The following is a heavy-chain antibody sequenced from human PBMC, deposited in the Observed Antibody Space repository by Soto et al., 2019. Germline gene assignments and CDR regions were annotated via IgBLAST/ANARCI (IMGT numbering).Heavy chain of an antibody. D-gene: IGHD3-16*01. J-gene: IGHJ2*01. CDR2: IIPIFGTA. Sequence: QVQLVQSGAEVKKPGSSVKVSCKASGGTFSSYAISWVRQAPGQGLEWMGGIIPIFGTANYAQKFQGRVTITADESTSTAYMELSSLRSEDTAVYYCARKGDGGGPFSQWYFDLWGRGTLVTVSS. CDR1: GGTFSSYA. V-gene: IGHV1-69*12. CDR3: ARKGDGGGPFSQWYFDL.